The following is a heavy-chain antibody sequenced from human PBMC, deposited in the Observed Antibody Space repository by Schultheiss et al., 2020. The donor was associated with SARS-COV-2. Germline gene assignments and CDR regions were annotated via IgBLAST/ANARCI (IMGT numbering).Heavy chain of an antibody. J-gene: IGHJ4*02. CDR2: INHSGST. D-gene: IGHD4-17*01. CDR1: GGSFSGYY. V-gene: IGHV4-34*01. CDR3: ARADSGDYQYKY. Sequence: SETLSLTCAVYGGSFSGYYWSWIRQPPGKGLEWIGEINHSGSTNYNPSLKSRVTISVDTSKNQFSLKLSSVTAADTAVYYCARADSGDYQYKYWGQGTLVTVSS.